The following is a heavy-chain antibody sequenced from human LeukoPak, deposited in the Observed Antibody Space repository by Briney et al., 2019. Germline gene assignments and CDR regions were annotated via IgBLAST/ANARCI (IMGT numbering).Heavy chain of an antibody. D-gene: IGHD7-27*01. V-gene: IGHV3-48*03. CDR3: AVTGDN. CDR1: GFTFGKYE. Sequence: GGSLRLSCEASGFTFGKYEMKWVRQAPGKGLEWVSYISSSGSTKYYADSVKGRFTISRDNAKHSLFLQMNSLRAEDTAVYYCAVTGDNWGQGILVTVSS. J-gene: IGHJ4*02. CDR2: ISSSGSTK.